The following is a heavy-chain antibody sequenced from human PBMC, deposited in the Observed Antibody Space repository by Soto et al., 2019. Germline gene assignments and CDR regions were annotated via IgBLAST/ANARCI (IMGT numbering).Heavy chain of an antibody. CDR1: GLSLSTNGVG. Sequence: QITLKESGPTLVKPTQTLTLTCTFSGLSLSTNGVGVGWIRQPPGKALEWLALIYWDDDKRYSPSLKSRLTISMDTTNNQVLITITGIDPVDTATNYCPHNYRRGRGCYIEYFQYWGQGTLVTVAS. D-gene: IGHD2-15*01. V-gene: IGHV2-5*02. CDR3: PHNYRRGRGCYIEYFQY. CDR2: IYWDDDK. J-gene: IGHJ1*01.